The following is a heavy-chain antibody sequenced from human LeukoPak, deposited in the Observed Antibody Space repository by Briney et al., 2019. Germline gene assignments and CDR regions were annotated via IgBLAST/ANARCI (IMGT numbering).Heavy chain of an antibody. Sequence: PGGSLRLSCAASGFTFSNYAMSWVRQAPGKGLEWVSSISGRDTSTYYADSVKGRFTISRDNSKSTLYLQIHSLRADDTAFYYCAKRPKFYKTFDYWGQGTLVTVS. CDR2: ISGRDTST. J-gene: IGHJ4*02. V-gene: IGHV3-23*01. CDR1: GFTFSNYA. D-gene: IGHD1-1*01. CDR3: AKRPKFYKTFDY.